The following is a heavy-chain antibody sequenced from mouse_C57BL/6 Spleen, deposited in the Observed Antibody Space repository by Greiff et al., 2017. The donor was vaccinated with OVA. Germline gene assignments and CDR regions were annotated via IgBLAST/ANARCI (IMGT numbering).Heavy chain of an antibody. CDR3: ARRSNYYYFDY. V-gene: IGHV1-19*01. CDR2: INPYNGGT. CDR1: GYTFTDYY. D-gene: IGHD2-5*01. J-gene: IGHJ2*01. Sequence: EVQVVESGPVLVKPGASVKMSCKASGYTFTDYYMNWVKQSHGKSLEWIGVINPYNGGTSYNQKFKGKATLTVDKSSSTAYMELNSLTSEDSAVYYCARRSNYYYFDYWGQGTTLTVSS.